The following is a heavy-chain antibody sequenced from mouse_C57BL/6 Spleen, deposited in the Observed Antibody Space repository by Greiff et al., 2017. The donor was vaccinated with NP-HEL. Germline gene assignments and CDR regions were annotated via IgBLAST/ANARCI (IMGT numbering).Heavy chain of an antibody. Sequence: EVKLVESGGDLVKPGGSLKLSCAASGFTFSSYGMSWVRQTPDKRLEWVATISSGGSYTYYLDSVKGRFTISRDNAKNTLYLQMSRLKSEDTAMYYCARHWSYDYGQGDYFDYWGQGTTLTVSS. CDR2: ISSGGSYT. CDR1: GFTFSSYG. CDR3: ARHWSYDYGQGDYFDY. V-gene: IGHV5-6*01. J-gene: IGHJ2*01. D-gene: IGHD2-4*01.